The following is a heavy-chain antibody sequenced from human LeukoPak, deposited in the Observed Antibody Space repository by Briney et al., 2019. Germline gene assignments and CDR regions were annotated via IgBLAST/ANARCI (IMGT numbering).Heavy chain of an antibody. CDR3: AKAGGDYVWGSYRYSGTYLDY. Sequence: PGGSLRLSCAASGFTFSNSAMSWVRQAPGKGLEWVSSLSGSGSSTYYADSVKGRFTISRDNSKNALYLQINSLRAEDTAVYYCAKAGGDYVWGSYRYSGTYLDYWGQGTLVTVSS. V-gene: IGHV3-23*01. J-gene: IGHJ4*02. CDR2: LSGSGSST. D-gene: IGHD3-16*02. CDR1: GFTFSNSA.